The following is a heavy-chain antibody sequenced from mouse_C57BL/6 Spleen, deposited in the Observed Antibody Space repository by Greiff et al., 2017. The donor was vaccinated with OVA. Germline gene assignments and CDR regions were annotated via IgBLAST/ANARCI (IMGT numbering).Heavy chain of an antibody. CDR1: GYTFTDYY. Sequence: EVKLQQSGPELVKPGASVKISCKASGYTFTDYYMNWVKQSHGKSLEWIGDINPNNGGTSYNQKFKGKATLTVDKSSSTAYMELRSLTSEDSAVYYCAREEAMDYWGQGTSVTVSS. CDR3: AREEAMDY. V-gene: IGHV1-26*01. J-gene: IGHJ4*01. CDR2: INPNNGGT.